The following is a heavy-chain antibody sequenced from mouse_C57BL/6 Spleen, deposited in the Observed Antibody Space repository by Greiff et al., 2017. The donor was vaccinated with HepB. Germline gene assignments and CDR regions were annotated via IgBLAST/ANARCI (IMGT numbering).Heavy chain of an antibody. J-gene: IGHJ4*01. V-gene: IGHV5-17*01. D-gene: IGHD2-1*01. CDR3: ARGNSYAMDY. CDR1: GFTFSDYG. CDR2: ISSGSGTI. Sequence: EVKLVESGGGLVKPGGSLKLSCAASGFTFSDYGMHWVRQAPEKGLEWVAYISSGSGTIYYADTVKGRFTISRDNAKNTLFLQMTSLRSEDTAMYYCARGNSYAMDYWGQGTSVTVSS.